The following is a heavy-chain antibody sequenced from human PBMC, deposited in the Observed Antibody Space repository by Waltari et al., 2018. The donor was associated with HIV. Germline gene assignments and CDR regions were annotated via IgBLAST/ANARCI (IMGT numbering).Heavy chain of an antibody. Sequence: EQLVESGGGLVQPGGSLRLSCAASGFTFSRYAVTWVRQAPGKGLEWIAYISSESTNIQYADSGKGRFTVSRDNAEESLYLEMNSLRDEDTAVYYCARDTLNFYFGLDVWGQGTTVTVSS. CDR3: ARDTLNFYFGLDV. CDR2: ISSESTNI. D-gene: IGHD2-15*01. V-gene: IGHV3-48*02. CDR1: GFTFSRYA. J-gene: IGHJ6*02.